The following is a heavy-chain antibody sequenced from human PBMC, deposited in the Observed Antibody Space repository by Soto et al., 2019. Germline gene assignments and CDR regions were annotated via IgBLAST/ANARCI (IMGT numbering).Heavy chain of an antibody. CDR2: TYYRSKWYN. D-gene: IGHD4-4*01. V-gene: IGHV6-1*01. Sequence: PSQTLSLTCAISGDSVSSNSAAWNWIRQSPSRGLGWLGRTYYRSKWYNDYAVSVKSRITINPDTSKNQFSLQLNSVTPEDTAVYYCARAHSNYGANYYYYGMDVWGQGTTVTVSS. CDR1: GDSVSSNSAA. J-gene: IGHJ6*02. CDR3: ARAHSNYGANYYYYGMDV.